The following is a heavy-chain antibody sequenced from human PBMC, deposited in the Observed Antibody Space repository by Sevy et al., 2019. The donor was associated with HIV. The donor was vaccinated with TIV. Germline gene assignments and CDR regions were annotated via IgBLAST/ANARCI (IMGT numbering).Heavy chain of an antibody. CDR3: ATAGTNGYNYFDY. V-gene: IGHV1-2*04. D-gene: IGHD1-1*01. J-gene: IGHJ4*02. CDR2: INPDSGDT. Sequence: ASVKVSCKASGYTFTDYYMHWVRQAPGQGLEWMGWINPDSGDTIYAQKFQGWVTMTRDTSIITAYMELTRLNSDDTAVYFCATAGTNGYNYFDYWGQGTPVTVSS. CDR1: GYTFTDYY.